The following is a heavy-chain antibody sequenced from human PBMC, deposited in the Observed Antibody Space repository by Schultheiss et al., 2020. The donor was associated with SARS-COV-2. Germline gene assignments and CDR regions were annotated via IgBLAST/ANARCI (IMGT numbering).Heavy chain of an antibody. D-gene: IGHD2-21*02. CDR2: ISSSGSTI. CDR1: GFTFSSYE. V-gene: IGHV3-48*03. J-gene: IGHJ6*02. CDR3: ASRCGGDCYYYYGMDV. Sequence: GGSLRLSCAASGFTFSSYEMNWVRQAPGKGLEWVSYISSSGSTIYYADSVKGRFTISRDNAKNSLYLQMNSLRAEDTAVYYCASRCGGDCYYYYGMDVWGQGTTVTVS.